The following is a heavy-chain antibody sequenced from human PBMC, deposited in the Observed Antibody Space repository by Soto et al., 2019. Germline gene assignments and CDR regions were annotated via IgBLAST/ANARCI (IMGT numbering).Heavy chain of an antibody. D-gene: IGHD2-15*01. Sequence: QVQLQQWGAGLLKPSETLSLTCAVYGGSFSGYYWSWIRQPPGKGLEWIGEINHSGSTNYNPSLKSRVTRSVDTSKNQFSLKLSSVTAADTAVYYCARGGVYCSGGSCYSLWGQGTLVTVSS. V-gene: IGHV4-34*01. CDR2: INHSGST. CDR3: ARGGVYCSGGSCYSL. J-gene: IGHJ4*02. CDR1: GGSFSGYY.